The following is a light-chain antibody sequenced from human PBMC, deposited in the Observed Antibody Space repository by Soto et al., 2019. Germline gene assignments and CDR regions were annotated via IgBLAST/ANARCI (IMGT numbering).Light chain of an antibody. CDR3: QQYNNGWT. Sequence: EIVMTQSPATLSVSPGERATLSCRARQSVSSNLAWYQQKPGQAPRLLIYGASTRATGIPARFSGSGSGTEFTLPISSLQSEDFAVYYCQQYNNGWTFGQGTKVEIK. V-gene: IGKV3-15*01. CDR2: GAS. J-gene: IGKJ1*01. CDR1: QSVSSN.